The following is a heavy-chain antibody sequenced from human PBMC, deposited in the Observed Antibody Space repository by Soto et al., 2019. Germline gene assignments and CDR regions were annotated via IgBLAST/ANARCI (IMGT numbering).Heavy chain of an antibody. CDR1: GGTFSSYA. Sequence: SVKVSCKASGGTFSSYAISWVRQAPGQGLEWMGGIIPIFGTANYAQKFQGRVTITADESTSTAYMELSSLRSEDTAVYYCARIAARPDYYYYGMDVWGQGTMVTVSS. CDR3: ARIAARPDYYYYGMDV. D-gene: IGHD6-6*01. V-gene: IGHV1-69*13. J-gene: IGHJ6*02. CDR2: IIPIFGTA.